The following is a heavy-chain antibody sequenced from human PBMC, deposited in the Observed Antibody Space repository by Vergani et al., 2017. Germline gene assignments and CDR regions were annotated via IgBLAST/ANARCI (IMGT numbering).Heavy chain of an antibody. Sequence: QVQLEESGPGLVKPSETLSLTCTVSGGSFNTYYWSWIRQSPGKGLEWIGYIHYSGRTYYNPSLKSRIIISVDTSKNQFSLKVSSVTAADTAVYHCARERVRIARTFDIWGQGTMVTVSS. D-gene: IGHD6-13*01. J-gene: IGHJ3*02. CDR2: IHYSGRT. CDR3: ARERVRIARTFDI. CDR1: GGSFNTYY. V-gene: IGHV4-59*12.